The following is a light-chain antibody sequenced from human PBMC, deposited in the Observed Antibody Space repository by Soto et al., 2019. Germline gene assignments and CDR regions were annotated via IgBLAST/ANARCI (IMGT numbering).Light chain of an antibody. V-gene: IGKV1-17*01. J-gene: IGKJ1*01. CDR1: QDIGTD. Sequence: DIQMTQSPSSLSASVADRVTITCRASQDIGTDLGWHQQKPGKAPKRLIYAASSLQSGVPQRFSGSGSGTEFTLTISSLQTDDFSTYYCQQYHSYWTFGQGTKVDIK. CDR2: AAS. CDR3: QQYHSYWT.